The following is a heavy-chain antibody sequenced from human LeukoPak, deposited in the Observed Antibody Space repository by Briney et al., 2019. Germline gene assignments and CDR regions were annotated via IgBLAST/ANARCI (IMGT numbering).Heavy chain of an antibody. CDR1: GDSVSGNSTA. Sequence: SQTLSLTCAISGDSVSGNSTAYNWIRQSPFRGLEWLGRTYYRSKWYNGYAVSVKGRITINPDTSKNQLSLQLNSVTPDDTAVYYCARGGQGDGYSADEAFNFWGQGTMVTVSS. CDR2: TYYRSKWYN. V-gene: IGHV6-1*01. J-gene: IGHJ3*01. CDR3: ARGGQGDGYSADEAFNF. D-gene: IGHD5-24*01.